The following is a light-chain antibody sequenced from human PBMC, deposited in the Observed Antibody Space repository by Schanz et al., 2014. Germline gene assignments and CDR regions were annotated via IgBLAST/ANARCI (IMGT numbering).Light chain of an antibody. J-gene: IGLJ3*02. CDR3: CSYAGSTNLR. CDR2: EVT. Sequence: QSALTQPPSASGSPGQSVTISCTGTSSDFGAYNSVSWYQQHPGKAPKVIIYEVTKPPSGVPDRFSGSKSGNTASLTVSGLQAEDEADYYCCSYAGSTNLRFGGGTKLTVL. CDR1: SSDFGAYNS. V-gene: IGLV2-8*01.